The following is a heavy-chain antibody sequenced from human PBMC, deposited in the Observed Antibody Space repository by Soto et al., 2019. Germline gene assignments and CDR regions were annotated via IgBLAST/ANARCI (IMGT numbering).Heavy chain of an antibody. V-gene: IGHV3-21*01. D-gene: IGHD2-15*01. Sequence: EVQLVESGGGLVEPGGSLRLSCAASGFSFSDYTMNWVRQAQGKGLEWVPSISSSSSYIYYADSVKGRFTISRDNAKISLYLQRNSLRAEDTAVFYCSRGPVSIRRYYAMDVWGQGTTVTVSS. CDR3: SRGPVSIRRYYAMDV. CDR1: GFSFSDYT. CDR2: ISSSSSYI. J-gene: IGHJ6*02.